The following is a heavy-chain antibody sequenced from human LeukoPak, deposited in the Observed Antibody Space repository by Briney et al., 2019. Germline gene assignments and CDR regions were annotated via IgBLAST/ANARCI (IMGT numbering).Heavy chain of an antibody. CDR1: GGSFSGYY. CDR3: ARARRSIAARPRDAFGI. CDR2: INHSGST. D-gene: IGHD6-6*01. Sequence: SETLSLTCAVYGGSFSGYYWSWIRQPPGKGLEWIGEINHSGSTNYNPSLKSRVTISVDTSKNQFSLKLSSVTAADTAVYYCARARRSIAARPRDAFGIWGQGTMVTVSS. V-gene: IGHV4-34*01. J-gene: IGHJ3*02.